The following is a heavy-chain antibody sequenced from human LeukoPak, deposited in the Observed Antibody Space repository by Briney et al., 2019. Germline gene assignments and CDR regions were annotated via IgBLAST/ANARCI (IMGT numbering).Heavy chain of an antibody. CDR2: IYTSGST. D-gene: IGHD6-19*01. CDR3: ARHISGSRPTYFDY. Sequence: PSETLSLTCTVSGGSISSYYWSWIRQPPGKGLEWIGYIYTSGSTKYNPSLKSRVTISVDTSKNQFSLKLSSVTAADTAMYYCARHISGSRPTYFDYWGQGTLVTVSS. CDR1: GGSISSYY. V-gene: IGHV4-4*09. J-gene: IGHJ4*02.